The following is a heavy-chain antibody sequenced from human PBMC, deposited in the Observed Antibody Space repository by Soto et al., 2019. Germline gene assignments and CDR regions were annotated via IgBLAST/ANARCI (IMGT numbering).Heavy chain of an antibody. J-gene: IGHJ4*02. CDR3: ARRNVYGSGSYSFDY. Sequence: GASVKVSCKASGYTFTSYAMHWVRQAPGQRLEWIGWINAAIGNTKYSQKFQGSVTITRDTSANTAYMELSSLRSEDTAVYYCARRNVYGSGSYSFDYWGQGTLVTVSS. D-gene: IGHD3-10*01. CDR2: INAAIGNT. V-gene: IGHV1-3*01. CDR1: GYTFTSYA.